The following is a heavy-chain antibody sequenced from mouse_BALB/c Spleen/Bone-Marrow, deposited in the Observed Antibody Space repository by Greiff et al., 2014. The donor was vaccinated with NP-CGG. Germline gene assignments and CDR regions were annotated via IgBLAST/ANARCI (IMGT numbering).Heavy chain of an antibody. CDR2: ISSGGSYT. CDR3: ARQYGNFGVMDY. CDR1: GFTFSKYG. V-gene: IGHV5-6*01. Sequence: EVMLVESGGDLVKPGGSLKLSCAASGFTFSKYGMSWVRQTPDKRLEWVANISSGGSYTYYPDSVKGRFTISRGNAKNTLYLQMSSLKSEDTAMYYCARQYGNFGVMDYWGQGTSVTVSS. J-gene: IGHJ4*01. D-gene: IGHD2-1*01.